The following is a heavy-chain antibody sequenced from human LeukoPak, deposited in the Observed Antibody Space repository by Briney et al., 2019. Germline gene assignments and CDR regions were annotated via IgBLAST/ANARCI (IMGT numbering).Heavy chain of an antibody. J-gene: IGHJ4*02. CDR2: IYSGGST. CDR3: ASPRSVTGPFDY. V-gene: IGHV3-53*01. D-gene: IGHD3-3*01. Sequence: GGSLRLSCAASGFTVSGHFMSWVRQAPGKGLEWVSLIYSGGSTYYADSVKGRFTISRDNSKNTLYLQLNSLRAEDTAVYYCASPRSVTGPFDYWGQGTLVTVSS. CDR1: GFTVSGHF.